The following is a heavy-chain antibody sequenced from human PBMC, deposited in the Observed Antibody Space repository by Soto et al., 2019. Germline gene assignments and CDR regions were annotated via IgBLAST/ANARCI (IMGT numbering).Heavy chain of an antibody. CDR3: AKAGYDILTGYYDPRQYFQH. D-gene: IGHD3-9*01. J-gene: IGHJ1*01. V-gene: IGHV3-30*18. CDR1: GFTFSSYG. CDR2: ISYDGSNK. Sequence: QVQLVESGGGVVQPGRSLRLSCAASGFTFSSYGMHWVRQAPGTGLEWVAVISYDGSNKYYADSVKGRFTISRDNSKNTLYLQMNSLRAEDTAVYYCAKAGYDILTGYYDPRQYFQHWGQGTLVTVSS.